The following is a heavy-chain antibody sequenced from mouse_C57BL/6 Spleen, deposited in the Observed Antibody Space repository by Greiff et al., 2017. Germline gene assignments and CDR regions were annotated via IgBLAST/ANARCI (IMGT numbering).Heavy chain of an antibody. D-gene: IGHD4-1*01. CDR2: ISSGGSYT. CDR3: ARRAGTGYFDV. CDR1: GFTFSSYG. J-gene: IGHJ1*03. Sequence: EVKLVESGGDLVKPGGSLKLSCAASGFTFSSYGMSWVRQTPDKRLEWVATISSGGSYTYYPDSVKGRFTISRDNAKNTLYRQMSSLKSEDTAVYYCARRAGTGYFDVWGTGTTVTVSS. V-gene: IGHV5-6*02.